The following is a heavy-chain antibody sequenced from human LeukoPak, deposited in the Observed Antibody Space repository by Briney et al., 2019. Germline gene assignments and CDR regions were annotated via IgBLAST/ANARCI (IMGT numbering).Heavy chain of an antibody. CDR1: GDSIRSGDAY. CDR2: IYYVGSP. D-gene: IGHD5-24*01. Sequence: SETLSLTCSVSGDSIRSGDAYWGWIRQSPLKGLEWIANIYYVGSPHYNPSLNSRRVTMSVDAAKNQFSLTLTSVTAADTAVYYCARFPIRKRAMDVWGQGTTVTVSS. CDR3: ARFPIRKRAMDV. V-gene: IGHV4-39*01. J-gene: IGHJ6*02.